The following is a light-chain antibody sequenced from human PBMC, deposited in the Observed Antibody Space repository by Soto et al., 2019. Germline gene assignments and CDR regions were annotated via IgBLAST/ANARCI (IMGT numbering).Light chain of an antibody. Sequence: ETVLTQSPGTLSLSPGERATLSCRASKSVSSSYLAWYQQKPGRAPRLLMYGASSMAADIPDRFSGSVSGTDFNLTISRLEPDDLAVYYCQQYGRSMWTIGQGTKVEMK. J-gene: IGKJ1*01. CDR2: GAS. CDR1: KSVSSSY. CDR3: QQYGRSMWT. V-gene: IGKV3-20*01.